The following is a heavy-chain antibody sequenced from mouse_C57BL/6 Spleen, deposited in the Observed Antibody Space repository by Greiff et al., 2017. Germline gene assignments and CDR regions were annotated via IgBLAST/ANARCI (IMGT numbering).Heavy chain of an antibody. Sequence: VQLKESGAELVKPGASVKISCKASGYAFSSYWMNWVKQRPGKGLEWIGQIYPGDGDTNYNGKFKGKATLTADKSSSTAYMQLSSLTSEDSAVYFCARGLRLRSPAYWGQGTLVTVSA. D-gene: IGHD3-2*02. CDR3: ARGLRLRSPAY. V-gene: IGHV1-80*01. J-gene: IGHJ3*01. CDR1: GYAFSSYW. CDR2: IYPGDGDT.